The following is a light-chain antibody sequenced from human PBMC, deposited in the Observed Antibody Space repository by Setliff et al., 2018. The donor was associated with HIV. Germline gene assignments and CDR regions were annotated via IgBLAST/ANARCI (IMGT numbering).Light chain of an antibody. V-gene: IGLV1-40*01. CDR2: GNN. J-gene: IGLJ1*01. CDR3: AAWDDSLNGYV. Sequence: QSVLTQPPSVSGAPGQRVTISCTGSSSNIGSGYDVHWYQYLPGTAPKLLIDGNNQRPSGVPARFSGSKSGTSASLAISGLQSEDEAHYYCAAWDDSLNGYVFGTGTKVTVL. CDR1: SSNIGSGYD.